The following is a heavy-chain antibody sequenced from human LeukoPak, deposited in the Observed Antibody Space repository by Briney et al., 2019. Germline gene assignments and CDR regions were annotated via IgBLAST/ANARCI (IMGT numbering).Heavy chain of an antibody. CDR3: ARPAARYYVFDDY. Sequence: GESLKISRKGSGHSFASYWIGRVRQMPGKGLEWMGIIYPGDSDIRYSPSFQGQVTISADKSISTAYLQWSSLKASDTAMYYCARPAARYYVFDDYWGQGTLVTVSS. D-gene: IGHD3-3*01. CDR2: IYPGDSDI. V-gene: IGHV5-51*01. J-gene: IGHJ4*02. CDR1: GHSFASYW.